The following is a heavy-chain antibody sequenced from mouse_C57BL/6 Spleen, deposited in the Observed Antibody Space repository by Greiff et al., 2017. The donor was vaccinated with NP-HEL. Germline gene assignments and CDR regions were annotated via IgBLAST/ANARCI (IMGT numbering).Heavy chain of an antibody. Sequence: EVKVVESGEGLVKPGGSLKLSCAASGFTFSSYAMSWVRQTPEKRLEWVAYISSGGDYIYYADTVKGRFTISRDNARNTLYLQMSSLKSEDTAMYYCTRDRDGYGDFDYWGQGTTLTVSS. J-gene: IGHJ2*01. D-gene: IGHD2-3*01. CDR3: TRDRDGYGDFDY. V-gene: IGHV5-9-1*02. CDR2: ISSGGDYI. CDR1: GFTFSSYA.